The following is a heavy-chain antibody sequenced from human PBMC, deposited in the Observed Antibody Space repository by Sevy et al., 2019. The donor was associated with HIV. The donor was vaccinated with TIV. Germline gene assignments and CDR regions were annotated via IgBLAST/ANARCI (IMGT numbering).Heavy chain of an antibody. V-gene: IGHV3-33*01. J-gene: IGHJ4*02. CDR1: GFTFSSYG. CDR2: IWYDGSNK. Sequence: LSLTCAASGFTFSSYGMHWVRQAPGKGLEWVAVIWYDGSNKYYADSVKGRFTISRDNSKNTLYLQMNSLRAEATAVYYCARDRRAVAGYFDYWGQGTLVPVSS. CDR3: ARDRRAVAGYFDY. D-gene: IGHD6-19*01.